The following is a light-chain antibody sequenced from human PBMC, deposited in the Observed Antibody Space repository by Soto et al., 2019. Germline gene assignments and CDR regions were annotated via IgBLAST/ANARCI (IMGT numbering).Light chain of an antibody. CDR1: QLISNY. V-gene: IGKV3-11*01. CDR3: QQYNSSPPT. J-gene: IGKJ1*01. CDR2: GAS. Sequence: EIILTQSPATLSLSPGETATLSCRANQLISNYLAWYQQKPGQAPRLLIYGASNRATGIPDRFSGSGSGTDFTLTISSLQPDDFATYYCQQYNSSPPTFGQGTKVDIK.